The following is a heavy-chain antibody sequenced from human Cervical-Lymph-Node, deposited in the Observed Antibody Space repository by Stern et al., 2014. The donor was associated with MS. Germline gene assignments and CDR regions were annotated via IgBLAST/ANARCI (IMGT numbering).Heavy chain of an antibody. CDR3: AREMGFGAMEEYFQH. D-gene: IGHD5-18*01. CDR1: GGSISSSSYY. V-gene: IGHV4-39*02. Sequence: QLQLQESGPGLVKPSETLSLTCTVSGGSISSSSYYWGWIRQPPGKGLEWLGSIYYSGRTYYNPSLKSRVTISVDTSKNQFSLKLTSVTAADTAVYYCAREMGFGAMEEYFQHWGQGTLVTVSS. CDR2: IYYSGRT. J-gene: IGHJ1*01.